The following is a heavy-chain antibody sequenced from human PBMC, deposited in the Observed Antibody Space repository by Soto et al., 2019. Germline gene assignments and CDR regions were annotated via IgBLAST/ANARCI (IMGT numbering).Heavy chain of an antibody. CDR3: TTDQRATVPEYFQH. J-gene: IGHJ1*01. CDR1: GFTFSNAW. Sequence: PGGSLRLSCAASGFTFSNAWMSWVRQAPGKGLEWVGRIKSKTDGGTTDYAAPVKGRFTISRDDSKNTLYLQMNSLKTEDTAVYYCTTDQRATVPEYFQHWGQGTLVTVSS. CDR2: IKSKTDGGTT. V-gene: IGHV3-15*01. D-gene: IGHD4-17*01.